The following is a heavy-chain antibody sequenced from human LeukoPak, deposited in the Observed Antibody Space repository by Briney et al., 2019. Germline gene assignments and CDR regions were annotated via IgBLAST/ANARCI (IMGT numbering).Heavy chain of an antibody. J-gene: IGHJ6*02. D-gene: IGHD3-22*01. CDR2: ISYDGSKN. Sequence: PGGSLRLSCAASGFTFNSYGMQWVRQAPGKGLEWVAVISYDGSKNYYGDSVKGRFTISRDNSKNTLYLQMNSLRAEDTAVYYCAKELSSARGYGMDVWGQGTTVTVSS. V-gene: IGHV3-30*18. CDR1: GFTFNSYG. CDR3: AKELSSARGYGMDV.